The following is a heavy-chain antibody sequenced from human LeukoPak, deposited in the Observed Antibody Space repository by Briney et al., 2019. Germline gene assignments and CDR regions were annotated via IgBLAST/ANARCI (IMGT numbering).Heavy chain of an antibody. V-gene: IGHV3-30*18. CDR1: GFTFSSYG. CDR3: AKDHANVWGSYRFDY. CDR2: ISYDGSNK. J-gene: IGHJ4*02. Sequence: GRSLRLSCAASGFTFSSYGMHWVRQAPGKGLEWVAVISYDGSNKYYADSVKGRFTISRDNSKSTLYLQMNSLRAEDTAVYYCAKDHANVWGSYRFDYWGQGTLVTVSS. D-gene: IGHD3-16*02.